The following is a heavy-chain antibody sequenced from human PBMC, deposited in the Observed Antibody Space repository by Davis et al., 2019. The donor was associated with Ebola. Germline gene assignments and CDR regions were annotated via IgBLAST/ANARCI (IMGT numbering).Heavy chain of an antibody. CDR2: ISYDGSNK. CDR3: ARGTAMNY. J-gene: IGHJ4*02. V-gene: IGHV3-30*03. CDR1: GFTFTNYD. D-gene: IGHD5-18*01. Sequence: GGSLRLSCAASGFTFTNYDMHWVRQAPGKGLEWVAVISYDGSNKYYADSVKGRFTISRDNSKNTLYLQMNSLRAEDTAVYYCARGTAMNYWGQGTLVTVSS.